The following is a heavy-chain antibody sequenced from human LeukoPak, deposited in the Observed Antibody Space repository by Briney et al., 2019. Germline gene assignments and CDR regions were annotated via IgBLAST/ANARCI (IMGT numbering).Heavy chain of an antibody. D-gene: IGHD3-10*01. CDR2: IYSGGST. CDR1: GFNFGSYS. Sequence: GGSLRLSCAASGFNFGSYSMTWVRQAPGKGLEWVSVIYSGGSTYYADSVKGRFTISRDNSKNTLYLQMNSLRAEDTAVYYCARDPGDYYFDYWGQGTLVTVSS. CDR3: ARDPGDYYFDY. J-gene: IGHJ4*02. V-gene: IGHV3-53*01.